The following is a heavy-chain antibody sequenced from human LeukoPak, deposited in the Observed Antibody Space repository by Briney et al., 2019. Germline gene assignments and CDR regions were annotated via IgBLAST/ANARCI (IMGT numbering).Heavy chain of an antibody. V-gene: IGHV4-39*01. CDR3: ASPRGFSYGYFDY. D-gene: IGHD5-18*01. Sequence: SGTLSLTCTVSGGSISSSSAYWGWIRQPPGKGLEWIGRIYKRKNTYYNPSLKSRVTISADTSKNQFPLTLGSVSATDTAVYYCASPRGFSYGYFDYWGQGTLVTVSS. CDR2: IYKRKNT. J-gene: IGHJ4*02. CDR1: GGSISSSSAY.